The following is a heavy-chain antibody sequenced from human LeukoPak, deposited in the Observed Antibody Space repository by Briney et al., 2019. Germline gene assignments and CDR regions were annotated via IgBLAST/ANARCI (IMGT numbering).Heavy chain of an antibody. CDR3: ATQRAEGVHLYFFDY. CDR1: GGTFSSYA. CDR2: IIPIFGTA. V-gene: IGHV1-69*13. D-gene: IGHD1-1*01. Sequence: GASVKDSCKASGGTFSSYAISWVRQAPGQGLEWMGGIIPIFGTANYAQKFQGRVTITADESTSTAYMELSSLRSEDTAVYYCATQRAEGVHLYFFDYWGQGTLVTVSS. J-gene: IGHJ4*02.